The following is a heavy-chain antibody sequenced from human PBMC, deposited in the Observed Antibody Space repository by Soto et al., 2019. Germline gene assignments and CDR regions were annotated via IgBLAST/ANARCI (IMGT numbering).Heavy chain of an antibody. J-gene: IGHJ4*02. CDR3: ARGPPYQAYGSGSSRFDY. V-gene: IGHV1-2*02. D-gene: IGHD3-10*01. CDR1: GYTFTGYY. CDR2: INPNSGGT. Sequence: QVQLVQSGAEVKKPGASVKVSCKASGYTFTGYYMHWVRQAPGQGLEWMGWINPNSGGTNYAQKLQGGFTMTGDTSIRPAYRGLSRQGSEDTAVYYCARGPPYQAYGSGSSRFDYWGQGTLFTLTT.